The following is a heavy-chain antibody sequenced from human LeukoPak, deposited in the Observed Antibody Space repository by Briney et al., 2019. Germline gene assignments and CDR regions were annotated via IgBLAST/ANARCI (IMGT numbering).Heavy chain of an antibody. J-gene: IGHJ4*02. Sequence: SETLSLTCTVSGGSIISGSYYWSWIRQPAGKGLEWIGRISSSGNTNYNPSLKSRVTISIDTSKNQFSLKLSSVTAADTAVYYCAGTISSWHYFDYWGQGTLVTVSS. CDR2: ISSSGNT. CDR3: AGTISSWHYFDY. CDR1: GGSIISGSYY. V-gene: IGHV4-61*02. D-gene: IGHD6-13*01.